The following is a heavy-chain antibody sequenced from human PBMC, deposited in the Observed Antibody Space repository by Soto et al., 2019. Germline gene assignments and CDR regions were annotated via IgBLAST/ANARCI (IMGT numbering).Heavy chain of an antibody. CDR1: GGSISSSSYY. V-gene: IGHV4-39*01. J-gene: IGHJ4*02. CDR3: ARQRLEWLFDY. CDR2: IYYSGST. D-gene: IGHD3-3*01. Sequence: SDTLSLTCTVSGGSISSSSYYWGWIRQPPGKGLEWIGSIYYSGSTYYNPSLKSRVTISVDTSKNQFSLKLSSVTAADTAVYYCARQRLEWLFDYWGQGTLVTVSS.